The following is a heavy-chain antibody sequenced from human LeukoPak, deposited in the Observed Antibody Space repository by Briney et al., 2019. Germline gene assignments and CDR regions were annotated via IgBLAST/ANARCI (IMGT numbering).Heavy chain of an antibody. CDR3: ARESDRYCSSTSCPNWYDP. CDR1: GGSITSSYYY. V-gene: IGHV4-39*07. D-gene: IGHD2-2*01. Sequence: SETLSLTCTVSGGSITSSYYYWGWIRQPPGTGVEWIGSIYYSGSTYYNPSLKSRVTISVDTSKNQFSLKLSSVTAADTAVYYCARESDRYCSSTSCPNWYDPWGQGTLVTVSS. CDR2: IYYSGST. J-gene: IGHJ5*02.